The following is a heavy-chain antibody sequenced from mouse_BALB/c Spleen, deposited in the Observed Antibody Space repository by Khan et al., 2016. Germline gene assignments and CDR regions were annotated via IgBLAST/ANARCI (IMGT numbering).Heavy chain of an antibody. V-gene: IGHV1S136*01. J-gene: IGHJ4*01. D-gene: IGHD1-1*01. CDR3: VIYYYGSSYDYAMDY. CDR2: INPYNDGT. CDR1: GYTFTSYV. Sequence: VQLQQSGPELVKPGASVKMSCKAAGYTFTSYVMHWVKQKPGQGLEWIGYINPYNDGTKYNEKFKGKATLTSDKSSSTAYMELSSLTSEDSALYYCVIYYYGSSYDYAMDYWGQGTSVTVSS.